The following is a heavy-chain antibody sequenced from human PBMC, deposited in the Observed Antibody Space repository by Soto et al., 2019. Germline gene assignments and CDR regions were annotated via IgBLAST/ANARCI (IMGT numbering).Heavy chain of an antibody. Sequence: QVQLQQWGDGLLKPSETLSLTCAVYGGSFSSYYWNWIRQSPGKGLELIGDINRIGSANYNPSLTGRVTVSVDSSKNQFYLRLTSVTAADTAMYYCARGGVDMIRGITGKRTWLDPWGQGTLVIVS. CDR1: GGSFSSYY. V-gene: IGHV4-34*01. CDR3: ARGGVDMIRGITGKRTWLDP. J-gene: IGHJ5*02. D-gene: IGHD3-10*01. CDR2: INRIGSA.